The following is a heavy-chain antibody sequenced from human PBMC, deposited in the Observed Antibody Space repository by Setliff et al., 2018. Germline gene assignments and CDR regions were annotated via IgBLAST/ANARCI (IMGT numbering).Heavy chain of an antibody. D-gene: IGHD1-26*01. J-gene: IGHJ4*02. CDR3: AGDPPRSDWRLDS. CDR2: IDTSSYWI. Sequence: GGSLRLSCAASGFTFTTYTMNWIRQAPGQGLEWVSSIDTSSYWIYYADSVKGRFTISRDNSKNTVYLEMNNLRADDTAVYYCAGDPPRSDWRLDSWGQGTLVTVSS. V-gene: IGHV3-21*01. CDR1: GFTFTTYT.